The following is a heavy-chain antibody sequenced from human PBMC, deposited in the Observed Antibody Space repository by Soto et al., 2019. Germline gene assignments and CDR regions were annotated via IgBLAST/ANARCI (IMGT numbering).Heavy chain of an antibody. CDR2: ISWNDGRI. Sequence: GGSLRLSCAASGFVFEDYTMHWVRQAPGKGLQWVSGISWNDGRIDYADSVKGRFTISRDNAKKSLYLQMNSLRSGDTAFYYCAKSRSYINGPDYWGQGTLVTVSS. CDR3: AKSRSYINGPDY. V-gene: IGHV3-9*01. D-gene: IGHD2-8*01. J-gene: IGHJ4*02. CDR1: GFVFEDYT.